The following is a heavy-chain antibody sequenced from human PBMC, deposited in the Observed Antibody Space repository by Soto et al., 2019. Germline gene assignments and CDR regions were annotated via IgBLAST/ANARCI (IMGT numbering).Heavy chain of an antibody. D-gene: IGHD1-26*01. CDR3: ARDPPDCLSGLDS. CDR1: GDTVSNNGAT. CDR2: TYYRSKWIY. V-gene: IGHV6-1*01. Sequence: PSQTLSLTCAISGDTVSNNGATWNWIRQSPSRGLEWLGRTYYRSKWIYYYAISARGRISINPDTSKNQFSLQLNSVTPEDTAVYYCARDPPDCLSGLDSWGQGTVVTVSS. J-gene: IGHJ4*02.